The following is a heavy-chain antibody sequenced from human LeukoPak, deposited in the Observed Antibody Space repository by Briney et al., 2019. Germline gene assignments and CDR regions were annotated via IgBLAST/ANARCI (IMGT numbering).Heavy chain of an antibody. Sequence: GGSLRLSCAASGFTFSSYWMSWVRQAPGKGLEWVANIKQDGSEKYYVNSVKGRFTISRDNAKNSLYLQMNSLRAEDTAVYYCGREGQWELLTYYYYGMDVWGQGTTVTVSS. CDR3: GREGQWELLTYYYYGMDV. J-gene: IGHJ6*02. CDR1: GFTFSSYW. D-gene: IGHD1-26*01. CDR2: IKQDGSEK. V-gene: IGHV3-7*01.